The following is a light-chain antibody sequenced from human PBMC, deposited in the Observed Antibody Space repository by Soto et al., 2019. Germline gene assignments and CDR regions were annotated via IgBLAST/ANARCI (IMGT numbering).Light chain of an antibody. CDR3: QQSSNWLQT. J-gene: IGKJ1*01. CDR1: QTVGTN. Sequence: EIVMTQSPATLSVSPGERATLSCRASQTVGTNLAWYQQKPGQAPRLLIYGASTRATGIPARFSGSGSGTEFTLTISSLQSEDFAIYYCQQSSNWLQTLGQGTKVDIK. V-gene: IGKV3-15*01. CDR2: GAS.